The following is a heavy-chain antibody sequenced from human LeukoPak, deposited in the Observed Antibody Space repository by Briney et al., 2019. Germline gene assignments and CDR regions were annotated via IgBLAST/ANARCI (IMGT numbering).Heavy chain of an antibody. CDR1: GFTFSSYA. J-gene: IGHJ5*02. CDR2: ISGSGGTT. D-gene: IGHD3-22*01. CDR3: AKGVTMIVVVITS. Sequence: GGSQRLSCAASGFTFSSYAMSWVRQAPGKGLEWVSAISGSGGTTYYADSVKGRFTISRDNSKNTMYLQMNSLRAEDTAVYYCAKGVTMIVVVITSWGQGTLVTVSS. V-gene: IGHV3-23*01.